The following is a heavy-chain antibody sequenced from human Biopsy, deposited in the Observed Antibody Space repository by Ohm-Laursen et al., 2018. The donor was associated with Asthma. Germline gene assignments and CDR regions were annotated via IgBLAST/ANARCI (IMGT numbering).Heavy chain of an antibody. CDR1: GGTFNTYV. D-gene: IGHD2-2*01. J-gene: IGHJ4*02. V-gene: IGHV1-69*01. CDR3: ARKAGSCISRTCYSLDF. CDR2: INSVFGTT. Sequence: VKVSCKSLGGTFNTYVIGWVRQAPGQGLEWMGGINSVFGTTTYPQKFQDRVTITADDSTCTVYMELSSLRSEDTAVYYCARKAGSCISRTCYSLDFWGQGTLVTVSS.